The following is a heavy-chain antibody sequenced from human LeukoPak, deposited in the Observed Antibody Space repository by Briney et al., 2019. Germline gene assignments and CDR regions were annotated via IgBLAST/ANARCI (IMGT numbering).Heavy chain of an antibody. CDR1: GFTFSSYA. J-gene: IGHJ4*02. V-gene: IGHV3-23*01. D-gene: IGHD3-16*02. Sequence: PTGGSLRLSCAASGFTFSSYAMNWVRQAPGKGLAWVSTITGSGVSTYYADSVKGRFTISRDNSKNTLNLQMNSLRAEDAAVYYCARDGQGDYDYVWGSYRPDYRGQGTLVTVSS. CDR3: ARDGQGDYDYVWGSYRPDY. CDR2: ITGSGVST.